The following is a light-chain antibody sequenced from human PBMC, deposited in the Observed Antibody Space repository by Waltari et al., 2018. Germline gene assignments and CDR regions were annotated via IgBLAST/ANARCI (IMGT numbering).Light chain of an antibody. Sequence: QSALTQPASVSGSPGQSITISCTGTSGAIGNYKFVSWYQQEPGRAPKLIVYDVSQRPSGVSNRFSGSKSGNTASLTISGLQAEDEADYYCSSYTTASSRVFGGGTKLTVL. V-gene: IGLV2-14*01. CDR2: DVS. CDR1: SGAIGNYKF. CDR3: SSYTTASSRV. J-gene: IGLJ3*02.